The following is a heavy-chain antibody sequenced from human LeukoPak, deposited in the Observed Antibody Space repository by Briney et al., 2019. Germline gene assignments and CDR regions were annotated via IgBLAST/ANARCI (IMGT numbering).Heavy chain of an antibody. CDR2: ISRDGVTT. D-gene: IGHD2-15*01. Sequence: PGGSLRLSCAASGFTFSNYAMSWVRQAPGKGLKWVSTISRDGVTTHYADSVKGRFTMSRDNSRNTLYLQMNSLRVEDTAVYYCAKRDTPNHYVNPLFDYWGQGTLVTVSS. CDR3: AKRDTPNHYVNPLFDY. V-gene: IGHV3-23*01. J-gene: IGHJ4*02. CDR1: GFTFSNYA.